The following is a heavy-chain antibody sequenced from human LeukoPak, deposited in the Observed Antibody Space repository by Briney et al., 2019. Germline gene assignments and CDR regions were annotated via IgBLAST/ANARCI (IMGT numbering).Heavy chain of an antibody. V-gene: IGHV3-9*01. D-gene: IGHD6-19*01. CDR3: AKAQQWLTKGYYYGMDV. J-gene: IGHJ6*02. CDR2: ISWNSGSI. CDR1: GFTFDDYA. Sequence: QTGGSLRLSCAASGFTFDDYAMHWVRQAPGKGLEWVSGISWNSGSIGYADSVKGRFTISRDNAKNSLYLQMNSLRAEDTALYYCAKAQQWLTKGYYYGMDVRGQGTTVTVSS.